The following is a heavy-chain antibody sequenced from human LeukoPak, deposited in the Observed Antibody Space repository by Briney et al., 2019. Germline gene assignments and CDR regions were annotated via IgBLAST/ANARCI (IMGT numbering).Heavy chain of an antibody. J-gene: IGHJ4*02. CDR3: ARDYLVGAPLDS. V-gene: IGHV4-4*07. Sequence: ASETLSLTCTVSGVSITNYYWAWIRQPAGKGLEWIGRMYISGSTNYNPSLKSRVTISIDKSKNQFSLKLRSVTAGDTAVYYCARDYLVGAPLDSWGQGTLVTVSS. CDR1: GVSITNYY. CDR2: MYISGST. D-gene: IGHD1-26*01.